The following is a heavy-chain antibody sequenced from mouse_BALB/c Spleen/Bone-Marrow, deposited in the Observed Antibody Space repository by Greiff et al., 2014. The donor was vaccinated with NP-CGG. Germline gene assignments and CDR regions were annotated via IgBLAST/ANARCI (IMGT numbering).Heavy chain of an antibody. J-gene: IGHJ1*01. CDR3: ARNLLPPYWYFDV. D-gene: IGHD1-1*01. Sequence: QVQLQQSGPGLVAPSQSLSITCTVSGFSLTTYGVHWVRQSPGKGLEWLGVIWAGGSTNYNSTLMSRLSISKDNSKNQVFLKMNSLQTDDTAIYYCARNLLPPYWYFDVRGAGTTVTVSS. CDR1: GFSLTTYG. CDR2: IWAGGST. V-gene: IGHV2-9*02.